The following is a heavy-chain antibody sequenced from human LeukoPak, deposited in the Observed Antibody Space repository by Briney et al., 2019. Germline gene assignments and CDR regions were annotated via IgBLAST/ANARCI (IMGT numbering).Heavy chain of an antibody. Sequence: GGSLRLSCAASGFTFDDYGMSWVRQAPGKGLEWVSGINWNGGSTGYADSVKGRFTISRDNSKNTLYLQMNSLRAEDTAVYYCAKAQGMVRGVIDAFDIWGQGTMVTVSS. D-gene: IGHD3-10*01. CDR2: INWNGGST. V-gene: IGHV3-20*04. J-gene: IGHJ3*02. CDR3: AKAQGMVRGVIDAFDI. CDR1: GFTFDDYG.